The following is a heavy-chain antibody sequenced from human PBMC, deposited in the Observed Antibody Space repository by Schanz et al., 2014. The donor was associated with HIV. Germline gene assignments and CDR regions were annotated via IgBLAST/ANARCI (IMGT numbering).Heavy chain of an antibody. D-gene: IGHD1-20*01. CDR1: RFTFSSYA. CDR2: ISGSGGHT. Sequence: EVQLLESGGGLVQPGGSLRLSCAASRFTFSSYAMSWVRQAPGKGLEWVSLISGSGGHTYYADSVKGRFTISRDNSKSTLYLQMNSLRAEDTAVYYCARDWENNWSYVGGFDYWGLGTLVIVSS. CDR3: ARDWENNWSYVGGFDY. V-gene: IGHV3-23*01. J-gene: IGHJ4*02.